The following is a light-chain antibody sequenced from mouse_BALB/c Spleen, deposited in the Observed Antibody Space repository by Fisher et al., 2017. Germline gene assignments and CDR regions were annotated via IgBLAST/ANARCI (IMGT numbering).Light chain of an antibody. J-gene: IGKJ2*01. CDR3: QQWSSNPYT. CDR2: STS. Sequence: DIVLTQSTALMSASPGEKVTMTCSASSSVSSSYLHWYQQKSGASPKLWIYSTSNLASGVPSRFSGSGSGTSYSLTISSMEAEDAATYYCQQWSSNPYTFGGETKLKI. CDR1: SSVSSSY. V-gene: IGKV4-57-1*01.